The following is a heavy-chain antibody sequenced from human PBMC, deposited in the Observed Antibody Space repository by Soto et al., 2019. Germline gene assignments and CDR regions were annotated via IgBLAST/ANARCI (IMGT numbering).Heavy chain of an antibody. D-gene: IGHD6-13*01. CDR3: AKDVSSWVSRWFDP. Sequence: EVQLLESGGGLVQPGGSLRLSCAASGFTFSSYAMSWVRQAPGKGLEWVSAISGSGGSTYYADSVKGRFTISIDNSKNTLYLHMNSLRAEDTAVYYCAKDVSSWVSRWFDPWGQGTLVTVSS. J-gene: IGHJ5*02. CDR1: GFTFSSYA. CDR2: ISGSGGST. V-gene: IGHV3-23*01.